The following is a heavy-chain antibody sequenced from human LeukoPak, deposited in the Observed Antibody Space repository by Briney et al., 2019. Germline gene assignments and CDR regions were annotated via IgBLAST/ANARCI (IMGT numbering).Heavy chain of an antibody. CDR2: IIPIFGTA. J-gene: IGHJ4*02. CDR3: ARDSDFWSGYYPPDY. D-gene: IGHD3-3*01. V-gene: IGHV1-69*05. CDR1: GGTFSSYA. Sequence: SVKVSCKASGGTFSSYAISGVRQAPGQGLEWMGRIIPIFGTANYAQKFQGRVTITTDESTSTAYMELSSLRSEDTAVYYCARDSDFWSGYYPPDYWGQGTLVTVSS.